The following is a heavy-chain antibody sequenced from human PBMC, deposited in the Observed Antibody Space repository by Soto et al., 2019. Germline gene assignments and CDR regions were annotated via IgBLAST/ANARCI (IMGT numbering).Heavy chain of an antibody. CDR1: GLTFRTYG. CDR3: AKVIRADSTSSNFYYYSGLDV. V-gene: IGHV3-30*18. CDR2: ISNNGINK. Sequence: GWSLRLSCAASGLTFRTYGMHWVRQAPGKGLEWLAVISNNGINKYYADSVKGRFTISRDNSRDTLFLQMNSLRGEDTAIYYCAKVIRADSTSSNFYYYSGLDVWGQGTTVTVSS. J-gene: IGHJ6*02. D-gene: IGHD6-6*01.